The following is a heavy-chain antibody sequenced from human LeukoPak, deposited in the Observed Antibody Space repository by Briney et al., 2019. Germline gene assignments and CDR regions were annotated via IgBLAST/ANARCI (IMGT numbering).Heavy chain of an antibody. V-gene: IGHV1-69*02. Sequence: GASVKASCKASGGTFSSYTISWVRQAPGQGLEWMGRIIPILGIANYAQKFQGRVTITADKSTSTAYMELSSLRSEDTAVYYCARANLYYYDSSGHYGGDFDYWGQGTLVTVSS. CDR1: GGTFSSYT. D-gene: IGHD3-22*01. CDR3: ARANLYYYDSSGHYGGDFDY. J-gene: IGHJ4*02. CDR2: IIPILGIA.